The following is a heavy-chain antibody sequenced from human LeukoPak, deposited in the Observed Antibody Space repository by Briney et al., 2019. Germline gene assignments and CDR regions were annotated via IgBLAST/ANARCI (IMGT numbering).Heavy chain of an antibody. CDR3: ARGRGIADYNYFDY. CDR1: GYTFTSYG. J-gene: IGHJ4*02. Sequence: ASVKVSCKASGYTFTSYGTSWVRQAPGQGLEWMGWMNPNSGNTGYAQKFQGRVTMTRNTSISTAYMELSSLRSEDTAVYYCARGRGIADYNYFDYWGQGTLVTVSS. D-gene: IGHD6-13*01. V-gene: IGHV1-8*02. CDR2: MNPNSGNT.